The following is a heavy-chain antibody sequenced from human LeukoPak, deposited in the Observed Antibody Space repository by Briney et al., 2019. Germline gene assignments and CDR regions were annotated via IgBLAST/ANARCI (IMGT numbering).Heavy chain of an antibody. D-gene: IGHD6-13*01. CDR3: ARVQLAAAGTSVWFDP. J-gene: IGHJ5*02. Sequence: SETLSLTCAVYGGSFSGYYWSWIRQPPGKGLEWIGEINHSGSANYNPSLKSRVTISVDTSKNQFSLKLSSVTAADTAVYYCARVQLAAAGTSVWFDPWGQGTLVTVSS. CDR1: GGSFSGYY. CDR2: INHSGSA. V-gene: IGHV4-34*01.